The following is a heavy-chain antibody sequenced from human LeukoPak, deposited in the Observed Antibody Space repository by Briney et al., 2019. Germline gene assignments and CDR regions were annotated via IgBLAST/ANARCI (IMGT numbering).Heavy chain of an antibody. D-gene: IGHD6-6*01. J-gene: IGHJ4*02. CDR1: GFTFSSYA. V-gene: IGHV3-23*01. CDR2: ISGSGGST. CDR3: AKDIAAGKAYYFDY. Sequence: GGSLRLSCAASGFTFSSYAMSWVRQAPGKGLEWVSAISGSGGSTYYADSVKGRFTISRDNSKSTLSLQMSSLRAEDTAVYYCAKDIAAGKAYYFDYWGQGTLVTVSS.